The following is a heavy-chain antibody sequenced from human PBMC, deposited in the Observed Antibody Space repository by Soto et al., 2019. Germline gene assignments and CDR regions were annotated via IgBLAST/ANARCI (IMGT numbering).Heavy chain of an antibody. D-gene: IGHD2-21*02. V-gene: IGHV1-3*01. Sequence: ASVKVSCKASGYVFTNYAIYWVRQAPGQSLEWLGYINAVNGNTKYSENFQGRVTFSTDTSASTAYMELSSLTSEDTSVYYCARRTEVGTTTGSDWYF. CDR2: INAVNGNT. CDR1: GYVFTNYA. J-gene: IGHJ2*01. CDR3: ARRTEVGTTTGSDWYF.